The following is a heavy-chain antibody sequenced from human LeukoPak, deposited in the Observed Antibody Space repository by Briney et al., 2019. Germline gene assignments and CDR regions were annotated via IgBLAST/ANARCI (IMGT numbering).Heavy chain of an antibody. CDR2: ISSSSFR. Sequence: GGSLRLSCAASGFTFSSYSMSWVRQAPGKGLEWVSSISSSSFRYYADSVKGRFTISRDNAKNSLYLQMNSLRAEDTAVYYCARESSGYFYWGQGTLVTVSS. D-gene: IGHD3-22*01. CDR3: ARESSGYFY. CDR1: GFTFSSYS. V-gene: IGHV3-21*01. J-gene: IGHJ4*02.